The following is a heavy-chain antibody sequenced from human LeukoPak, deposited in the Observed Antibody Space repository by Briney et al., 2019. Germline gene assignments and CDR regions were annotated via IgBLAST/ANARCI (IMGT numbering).Heavy chain of an antibody. CDR3: AREAYYDSSGRFEGAFDI. J-gene: IGHJ3*02. Sequence: PGGTLSLTCTVSGGSISSYYWSWIRQPSGKGLEWIGYIYYSGSTNYNPSLKSRVTISVDTSKNQFSLKLNSVTAADTAVYYCAREAYYDSSGRFEGAFDIWGQGTMVTVSS. CDR1: GGSISSYY. D-gene: IGHD3-22*01. V-gene: IGHV4-59*12. CDR2: IYYSGST.